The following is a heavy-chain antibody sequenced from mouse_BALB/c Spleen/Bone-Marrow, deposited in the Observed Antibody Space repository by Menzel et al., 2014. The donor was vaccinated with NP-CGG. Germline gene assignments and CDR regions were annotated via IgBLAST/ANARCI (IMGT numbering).Heavy chain of an antibody. CDR3: ARSADWYFDV. CDR2: ISYGGST. J-gene: IGHJ1*01. CDR1: GYSITSDYA. Sequence: EVKLEESGPGLVKPYQSLSLTCTVTGYSITSDYAWNWIRQFPGNKLEWMDYISYGGSTSYNPSLKSRISITRDTSKNQFFLQLNSVTAEDTATYYCARSADWYFDVWGAGTTVTVSS. V-gene: IGHV3-2*02.